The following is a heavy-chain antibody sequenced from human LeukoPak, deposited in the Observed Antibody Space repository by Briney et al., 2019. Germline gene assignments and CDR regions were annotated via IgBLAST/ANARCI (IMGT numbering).Heavy chain of an antibody. CDR3: ARDVIGHYYDSSDAFDI. V-gene: IGHV4-61*01. CDR1: AYSIRSGYY. D-gene: IGHD3-22*01. Sequence: SETLSLTCTVSAYSIRSGYYWGWIRQPPGKGLEWIGYIYYSGSTNYNPSLKSRVTISVDTSKNQFSLKLSSVTAADTAVYYCARDVIGHYYDSSDAFDIWGQGTMVTVSS. J-gene: IGHJ3*02. CDR2: IYYSGST.